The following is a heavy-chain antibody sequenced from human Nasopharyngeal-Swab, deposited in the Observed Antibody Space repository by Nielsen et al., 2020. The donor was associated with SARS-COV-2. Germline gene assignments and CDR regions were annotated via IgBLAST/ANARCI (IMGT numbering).Heavy chain of an antibody. J-gene: IGHJ3*02. CDR2: INPNSGGT. V-gene: IGHV1-2*02. D-gene: IGHD6-19*01. CDR3: ARGSAVAGLGMRDAFDI. CDR1: GYTFTGYY. Sequence: ASVKVSCKASGYTFTGYYMHWVRQAPGQGLEWMGGINPNSGGTNYAQKFQGRVTMTRDTSISTAYMELSRLRSDDTAVYYCARGSAVAGLGMRDAFDIWGQGTMVTVSS.